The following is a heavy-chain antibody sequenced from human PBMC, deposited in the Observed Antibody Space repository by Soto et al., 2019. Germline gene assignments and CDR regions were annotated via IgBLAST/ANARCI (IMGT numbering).Heavy chain of an antibody. CDR2: IYSGGST. CDR1: GFTVSSNY. CDR3: ARVEGEQWLVDSFFDY. Sequence: GGSLRLSCAASGFTVSSNYMSWVRQAPGKGLEWVSVIYSGGSTYYADSVKGRFTISRHNSKNTLYLQMNSLRAEDTAVYYCARVEGEQWLVDSFFDYWGQGTLVTVSS. V-gene: IGHV3-53*04. D-gene: IGHD6-19*01. J-gene: IGHJ4*02.